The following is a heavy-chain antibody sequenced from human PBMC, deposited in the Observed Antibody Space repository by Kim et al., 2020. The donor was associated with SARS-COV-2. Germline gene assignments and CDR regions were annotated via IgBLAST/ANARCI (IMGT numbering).Heavy chain of an antibody. CDR2: ISSSSSYI. CDR1: GFTFSSYS. J-gene: IGHJ4*02. D-gene: IGHD5-12*01. Sequence: GGSLRLSCAASGFTFSSYSMNWVRQAPGKGLEWVSSISSSSSYIYYADSVKGRFTISRDNAKNSLYLQMNSLRAEDTAVYYCARSGQRWLQLNYFDYWGQGTLVTVSS. CDR3: ARSGQRWLQLNYFDY. V-gene: IGHV3-21*01.